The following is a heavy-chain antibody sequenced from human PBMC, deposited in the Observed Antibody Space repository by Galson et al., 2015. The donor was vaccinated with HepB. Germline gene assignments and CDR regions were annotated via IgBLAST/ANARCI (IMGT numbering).Heavy chain of an antibody. CDR3: ARHKTAGWLRSMPNYFDY. CDR1: GGSISSSSYY. CDR2: IYYSGST. J-gene: IGHJ4*02. D-gene: IGHD5-12*01. V-gene: IGHV4-39*01. Sequence: SETLSLTCTVSGGSISSSSYYWGWIRQPPGKGLEWIGSIYYSGSTYYNPSLKSRVTISVDTSKNQFSLKLSSVTAADTAVYYCARHKTAGWLRSMPNYFDYWGQGTLVTVSS.